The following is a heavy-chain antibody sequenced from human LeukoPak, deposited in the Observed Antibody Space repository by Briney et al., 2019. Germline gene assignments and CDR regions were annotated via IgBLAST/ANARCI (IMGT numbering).Heavy chain of an antibody. J-gene: IGHJ3*02. CDR1: GGTFSSYA. D-gene: IGHD3-3*01. CDR3: ARDREGITIFGVVRAFDI. Sequence: SVKVFCKASGGTFSSYAISWVRQAPGQGLEWTGGIIPIFGTADSAQKSQGRDTITTDESTSTAYMELSSLRSEDTAVYYCARDREGITIFGVVRAFDIWGQGTMVTVSS. CDR2: IIPIFGTA. V-gene: IGHV1-69*05.